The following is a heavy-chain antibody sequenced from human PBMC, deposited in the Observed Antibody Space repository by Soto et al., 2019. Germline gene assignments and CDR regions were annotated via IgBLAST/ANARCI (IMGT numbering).Heavy chain of an antibody. CDR1: GLTFENFW. CDR3: ARGGRDPYNWFDP. D-gene: IGHD3-16*01. CDR2: IKQDGSER. Sequence: EVQLVESGGGLVQPGGSLRISCVVSGLTFENFWMSWVRQARGKGLEWVANIKQDGSERYYLDSVRGRFTISRDNAENSLSLQMNSLRVDDTAVYYCARGGRDPYNWFDPWGQGTLVIVSS. V-gene: IGHV3-7*01. J-gene: IGHJ5*02.